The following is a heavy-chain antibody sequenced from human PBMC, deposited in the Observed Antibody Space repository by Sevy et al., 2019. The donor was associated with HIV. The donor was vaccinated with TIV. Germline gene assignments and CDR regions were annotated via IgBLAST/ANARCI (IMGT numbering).Heavy chain of an antibody. CDR1: GFIFSSYG. J-gene: IGHJ5*02. CDR2: IWHDGGNK. V-gene: IGHV3-33*01. CDR3: ARESGYSSGWNLDNWFDP. Sequence: GGSLRLSCAASGFIFSSYGMHWVRQAPGKGLEWVAVIWHDGGNKYNADSVKGRFTISRDNSKNTLYRQMNSLRAEDTVVYYCARESGYSSGWNLDNWFDPWGQGTLVTVSS. D-gene: IGHD6-19*01.